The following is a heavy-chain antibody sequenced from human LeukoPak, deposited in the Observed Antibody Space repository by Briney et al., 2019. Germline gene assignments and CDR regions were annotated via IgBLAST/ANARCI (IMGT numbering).Heavy chain of an antibody. CDR1: GFTFSSYG. J-gene: IGHJ4*02. CDR2: ISYDGSNK. V-gene: IGHV3-30*18. D-gene: IGHD6-6*01. CDR3: AKDSSSSDYFDY. Sequence: PGVSLRRSCAASGFTFSSYGMHRVRQAPGKGLEWVAVISYDGSNKYYADSVKGRFTISRDNSKNTLYLQMNSLRAEDTAVYYCAKDSSSSDYFDYWGQGTLVTVSS.